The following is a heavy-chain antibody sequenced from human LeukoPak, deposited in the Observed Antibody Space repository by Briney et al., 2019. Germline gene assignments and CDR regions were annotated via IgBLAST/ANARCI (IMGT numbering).Heavy chain of an antibody. Sequence: GGSLRLSCAASGXTFSSYAMHWVRQAPGKGLEWVAVISYDGSNKYYADSVKGRFTISRDNSKNTLYLQMNSLRAEDTAVYYCARGYYDSSGPPLDYWGQGTLVTVSS. V-gene: IGHV3-30-3*01. CDR1: GXTFSSYA. CDR3: ARGYYDSSGPPLDY. CDR2: ISYDGSNK. J-gene: IGHJ4*02. D-gene: IGHD3-22*01.